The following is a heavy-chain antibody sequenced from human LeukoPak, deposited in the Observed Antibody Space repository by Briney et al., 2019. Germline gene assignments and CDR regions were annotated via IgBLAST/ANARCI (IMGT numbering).Heavy chain of an antibody. CDR2: ISGSSDYI. V-gene: IGHV3-21*01. D-gene: IGHD2-2*01. CDR1: GFTFSSYS. Sequence: GSLRLSCAASGFTFSSYSMNWVRQAPGKGLEWVSSISGSSDYIYYANSVKGRFTISRDNAKNSLYLQMNSLRAEDTAVYYCARDRHCFTNACYGGFDYGGQGTLVTVPS. J-gene: IGHJ4*02. CDR3: ARDRHCFTNACYGGFDY.